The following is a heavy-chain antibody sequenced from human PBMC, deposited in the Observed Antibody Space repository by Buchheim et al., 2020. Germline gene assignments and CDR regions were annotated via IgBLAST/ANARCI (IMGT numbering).Heavy chain of an antibody. V-gene: IGHV3-74*01. D-gene: IGHD6-25*01. CDR3: ARGIAATANPNWFDP. CDR1: GFSFSSYW. Sequence: EVQLVESGGGLVQPGGSLRLSCAASGFSFSSYWMHWVRQAPGRGLVRVSRITSDGSGTGYADSVTGRFTISRDNAKNTLYLQMNSLSPEDTAVYFCARGIAATANPNWFDPWGQGTL. CDR2: ITSDGSGT. J-gene: IGHJ5*02.